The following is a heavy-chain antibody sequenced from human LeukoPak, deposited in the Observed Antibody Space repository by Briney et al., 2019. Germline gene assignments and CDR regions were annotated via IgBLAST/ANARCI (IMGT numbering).Heavy chain of an antibody. CDR3: ARHYGGGYCSGGSCYSSFDY. Sequence: GESLKISCKGSGFSFSNYWIGWVRQLPGEGLEWMGIIYAGDSDTRYTPSFQGHVTISADNSISTAYLQWSILTASDAVLYCCARHYGGGYCSGGSCYSSFDYWGQGALVTVSS. V-gene: IGHV5-51*01. CDR2: IYAGDSDT. J-gene: IGHJ4*02. D-gene: IGHD2-15*01. CDR1: GFSFSNYW.